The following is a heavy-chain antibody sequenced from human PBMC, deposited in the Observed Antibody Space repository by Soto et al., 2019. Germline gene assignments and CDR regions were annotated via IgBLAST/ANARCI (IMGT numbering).Heavy chain of an antibody. CDR2: IRNKGYGGTT. J-gene: IGHJ6*02. CDR3: RIAEYEFYYYYGMDV. Sequence: AGGSLRLSCTASGFTFGDYAMSWFRQAPGKGLEWVGFIRNKGYGGTTEYAASVRGRFSISRDDSKSIAYLQMNSLKTEDTAVYYCRIAEYEFYYYYGMDVWGQGTTVTVSS. D-gene: IGHD3-10*01. CDR1: GFTFGDYA. V-gene: IGHV3-49*03.